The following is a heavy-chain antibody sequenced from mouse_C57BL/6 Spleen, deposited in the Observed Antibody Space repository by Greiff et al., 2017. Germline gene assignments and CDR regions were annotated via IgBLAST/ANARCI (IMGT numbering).Heavy chain of an antibody. Sequence: QVQLKESGAELVRPGASVKLSCKASGYTFTDYYINWVKQRPGQGLEWIARIYPGSGNTYYNEKFKGKATLTAEKSSSTAYMQLSSLTSEDSAVYFCARAADGYYFYWYFDVWGTGTTVTVSS. V-gene: IGHV1-76*01. CDR2: IYPGSGNT. CDR1: GYTFTDYY. D-gene: IGHD2-3*01. CDR3: ARAADGYYFYWYFDV. J-gene: IGHJ1*03.